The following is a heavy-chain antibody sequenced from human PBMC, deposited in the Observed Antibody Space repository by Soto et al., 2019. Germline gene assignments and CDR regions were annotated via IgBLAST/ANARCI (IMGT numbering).Heavy chain of an antibody. D-gene: IGHD6-13*01. J-gene: IGHJ4*02. Sequence: QVQLQESGPGLVMPSETLSLTCTVSGDSISGRPYFWGWIRQPPGKRLEWIGSIFYDGYTLYTPSLKSRVTISVDTSKNQFSLKLTSVAAADAAIYFCARLQAAVPHYWGQGILVTVSS. V-gene: IGHV4-39*01. CDR1: GDSISGRPYF. CDR2: IFYDGYT. CDR3: ARLQAAVPHY.